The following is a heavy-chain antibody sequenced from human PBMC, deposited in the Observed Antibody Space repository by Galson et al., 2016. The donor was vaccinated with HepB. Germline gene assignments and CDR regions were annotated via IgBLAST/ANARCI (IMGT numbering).Heavy chain of an antibody. D-gene: IGHD6-13*01. CDR2: IYHSGNT. CDR3: ARSQQLVRLFHY. CDR1: GDSITTNNW. Sequence: SETLSLTCTVSGDSITTNNWWTWVRQPPGKGLEWIGEIYHSGNTDYNPSLKSRVTILVDKSKNQFFLKLSSVTAADTAVYYCARSQQLVRLFHYWGQGTLVTVSS. J-gene: IGHJ4*02. V-gene: IGHV4-4*02.